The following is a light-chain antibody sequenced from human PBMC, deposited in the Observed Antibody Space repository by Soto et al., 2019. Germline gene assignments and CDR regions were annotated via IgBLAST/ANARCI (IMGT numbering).Light chain of an antibody. CDR2: EGT. Sequence: PGLTQPGPGCGSPGQSITISCTRTSSDVGTYYLVSWCQQHAGKVHKLMIYEGTRRPSGVSDRSPGSKSDNTASLTISGLQAEDEANYYCCSYAGDNILVFGTGTKVTVL. J-gene: IGLJ1*01. CDR3: CSYAGDNILV. CDR1: SSDVGTYYL. V-gene: IGLV2-23*01.